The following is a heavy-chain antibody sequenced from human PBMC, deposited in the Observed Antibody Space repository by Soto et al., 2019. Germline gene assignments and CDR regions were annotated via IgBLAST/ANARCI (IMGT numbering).Heavy chain of an antibody. D-gene: IGHD4-4*01. CDR1: GFSFSGCA. V-gene: IGHV3-30*03. CDR3: ATEMTTVVPFEY. J-gene: IGHJ4*02. CDR2: MSYDGSQT. Sequence: QVQLVESGGGVVQPERSLRLSCAASGFSFSGCAMHWVRQAPGKGLEWLAYMSYDGSQTFYADSVKGRFTISRDNSKNTQYLQMISLRGDDTAVYYCATEMTTVVPFEYWGQGTLVTVSS.